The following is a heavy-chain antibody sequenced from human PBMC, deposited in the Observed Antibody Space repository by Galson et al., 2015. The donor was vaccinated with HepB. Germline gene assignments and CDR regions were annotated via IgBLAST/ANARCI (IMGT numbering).Heavy chain of an antibody. CDR3: TRPPINYCGGDCYSNDAFHI. Sequence: SLRLSCAASGFTFSGSAMHWVRQASGRGLEWVGRIRSKTSIYATTYAASVKGRFTISRDDSKNTTYLQMNSLKTEDTAVYYCTRPPINYCGGDCYSNDAFHIWVQGTMVTVSS. D-gene: IGHD2-21*01. CDR2: IRSKTSIYAT. J-gene: IGHJ3*02. V-gene: IGHV3-73*01. CDR1: GFTFSGSA.